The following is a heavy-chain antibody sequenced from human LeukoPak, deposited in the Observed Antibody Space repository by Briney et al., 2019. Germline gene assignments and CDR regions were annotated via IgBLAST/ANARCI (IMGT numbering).Heavy chain of an antibody. J-gene: IGHJ4*02. D-gene: IGHD3-10*01. Sequence: GGSLRLSCAASGVTVSRNYMTWVRQAPGKGLEWVSAISGSGGSTYYADSVKGRFTISRDNSKNTLYLQMNSLRAEDTAVYYCAKVAPYGSGSYPDYWGQGTLVTVSS. V-gene: IGHV3-23*01. CDR2: ISGSGGST. CDR3: AKVAPYGSGSYPDY. CDR1: GVTVSRNY.